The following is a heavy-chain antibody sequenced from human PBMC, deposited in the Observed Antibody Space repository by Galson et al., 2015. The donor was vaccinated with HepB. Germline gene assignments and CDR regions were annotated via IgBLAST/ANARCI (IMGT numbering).Heavy chain of an antibody. CDR3: ARRPRWWHNRRHYYGMDV. Sequence: QSGAEVKKPGESLRISCKGSGYSFTSYWISWVRQMPGKGLEWMGRIDPSDSYTNYSPSFQGHVTISADKSISTAYQQWSSLKASDTAMYYCARRPRWWHNRRHYYGMDVWGQGTTVTVSS. D-gene: IGHD1/OR15-1a*01. V-gene: IGHV5-10-1*01. J-gene: IGHJ6*02. CDR1: GYSFTSYW. CDR2: IDPSDSYT.